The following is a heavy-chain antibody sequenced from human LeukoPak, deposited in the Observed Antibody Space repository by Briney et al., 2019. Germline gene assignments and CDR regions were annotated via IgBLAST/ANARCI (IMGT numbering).Heavy chain of an antibody. CDR3: ARLQSSSWDY. CDR2: ITASGTAM. CDR1: GFTFSSYS. J-gene: IGHJ4*02. Sequence: GGSLRLSCAASGFTFSSYSMNWVRQAPGKGLEWVSHITASGTAMFYADSVKGRFTISRDNAKNSLYLQMNSLRDEDTAVYYCARLQSSSWDYWGQGTLVTVSS. D-gene: IGHD6-13*01. V-gene: IGHV3-48*02.